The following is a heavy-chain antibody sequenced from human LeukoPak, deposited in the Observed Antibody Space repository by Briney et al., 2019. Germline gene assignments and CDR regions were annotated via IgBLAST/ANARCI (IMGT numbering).Heavy chain of an antibody. CDR1: GGSISPLF. CDR3: ARGGVAAKYYFDF. J-gene: IGHJ4*02. Sequence: PSETLSLTCTVSGGSISPLFWGWIRQAPGKGLEFIGYIYYSGSTNFNPSLKSRVTLSVDTSKSQISLKLTSVTAVDTAVYYCARGGVAAKYYFDFWGQGTLVTVSS. V-gene: IGHV4-59*11. D-gene: IGHD3-10*01. CDR2: IYYSGST.